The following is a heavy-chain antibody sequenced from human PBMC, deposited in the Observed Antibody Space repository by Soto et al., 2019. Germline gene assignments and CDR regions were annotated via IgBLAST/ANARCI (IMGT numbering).Heavy chain of an antibody. CDR1: GYTFTNKH. Sequence: ASVKVSCKDSGYTFTNKHCSWLRQPTGQGLEWTVWMNPGSRDKGYAQQFQGRVTMARDISTATAYMELNSLTSAAMDIYYCERMERFRSLHWFDPWGQGTMVTVSS. CDR2: MNPGSRDK. V-gene: IGHV1-8*02. J-gene: IGHJ5*01. CDR3: ERMERFRSLHWFDP. D-gene: IGHD3-16*02.